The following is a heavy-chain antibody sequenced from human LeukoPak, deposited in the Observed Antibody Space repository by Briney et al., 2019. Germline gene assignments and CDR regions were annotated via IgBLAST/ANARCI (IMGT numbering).Heavy chain of an antibody. CDR1: GGSFSNYY. CDR2: INDSGRT. J-gene: IGHJ6*03. V-gene: IGHV4-34*01. D-gene: IGHD1-7*01. CDR3: ARRWNYGRNYYIDV. Sequence: SETLSLTCAVCGGSFSNYYWSWIRQPPGKGLEWIGEINDSGRTNYNPSLMSRVTVSVDTSKNQFSLRLTSVTATDTAVYYCARRWNYGRNYYIDVWGNGATVSVSS.